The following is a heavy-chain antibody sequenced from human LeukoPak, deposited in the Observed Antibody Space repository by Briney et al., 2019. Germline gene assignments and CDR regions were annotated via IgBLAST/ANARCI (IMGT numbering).Heavy chain of an antibody. CDR1: GFTFSDYY. CDR2: IWYDGSNK. Sequence: PGGSLRLSCAASGFTFSDYYMSWIRQAPGKGLECVAVIWYDGSNKYYADSVKGRFTISRDNSKNTLYLQMNSLRSEDTAVYYCARAPDLSCSGGSCYNEFDPWGQGTQVTVSS. CDR3: ARAPDLSCSGGSCYNEFDP. J-gene: IGHJ5*02. D-gene: IGHD2-15*01. V-gene: IGHV3-33*08.